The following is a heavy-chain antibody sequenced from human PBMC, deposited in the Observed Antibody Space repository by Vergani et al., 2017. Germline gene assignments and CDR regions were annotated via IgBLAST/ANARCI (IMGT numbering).Heavy chain of an antibody. J-gene: IGHJ4*02. Sequence: QVQLVQSGAEVKKPGASVKVSCKASGYTFTSYYMHWVRQAPGQGLEWMGIINPSGGNTGYAQKFQGRVTMTRNTSISTAYMELSSLRSEDTAVYYCARFDGSGSFDYWGQGTLVTVSS. D-gene: IGHD3-10*01. CDR3: ARFDGSGSFDY. CDR2: INPSGGNT. V-gene: IGHV1-46*01. CDR1: GYTFTSYY.